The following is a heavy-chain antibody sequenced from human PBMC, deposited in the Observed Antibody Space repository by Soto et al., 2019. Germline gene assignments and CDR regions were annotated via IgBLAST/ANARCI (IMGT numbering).Heavy chain of an antibody. CDR3: ARATTYYDFWSGYYTRHYHYGMDV. CDR1: VGSIMSSNW. CDR2: IYHGGST. V-gene: IGHV4-4*02. D-gene: IGHD3-3*01. J-gene: IGHJ6*02. Sequence: PSGTRSLACPVCVGSIMSSNWWSWVRPPPGEWLELRGEIYHGGSTNYNPSLKSRVTISVEKSNNQFSLKLSSVTAADTAGYYCARATTYYDFWSGYYTRHYHYGMDVLGPGTTV.